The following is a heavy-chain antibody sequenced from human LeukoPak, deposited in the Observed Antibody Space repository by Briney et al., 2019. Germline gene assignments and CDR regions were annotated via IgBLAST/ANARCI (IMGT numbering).Heavy chain of an antibody. J-gene: IGHJ4*02. V-gene: IGHV4-59*08. Sequence: SETLSLTCTVSVASISSYHWSWIRQPPGKGQEWIGYIYDSGRTKYNPSLKSRVTISEDTSKNQFSLKLNSVTAADTAVYYCARHEPGPYYVDWWGQGTLVTVSS. CDR3: ARHEPGPYYVDW. CDR2: IYDSGRT. CDR1: VASISSYH.